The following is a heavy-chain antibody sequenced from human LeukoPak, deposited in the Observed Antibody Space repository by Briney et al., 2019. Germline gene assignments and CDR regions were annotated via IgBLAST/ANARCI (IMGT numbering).Heavy chain of an antibody. Sequence: GGSLRLSCAASGFSFSSYSMNWVRQAPGKGLEWVASVNTVSSYIYYADSMRGRFTISRDNAKNSLFLQMNSLRAEDTAVYYCARLRRNSDRSDFFYYYDHWGQGTLVTVSS. J-gene: IGHJ4*02. V-gene: IGHV3-21*01. CDR3: ARLRRNSDRSDFFYYYDH. CDR2: VNTVSSYI. CDR1: GFSFSSYS. D-gene: IGHD3-22*01.